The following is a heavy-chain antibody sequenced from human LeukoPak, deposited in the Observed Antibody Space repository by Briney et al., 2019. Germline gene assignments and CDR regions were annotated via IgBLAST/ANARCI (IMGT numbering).Heavy chain of an antibody. CDR2: IRSDGVDV. D-gene: IGHD4-11*01. J-gene: IGHJ4*02. CDR3: VKDLLQVTMRKLDH. V-gene: IGHV3-64D*06. CDR1: GFTFSSYA. Sequence: GGSLRLSCSVSGFTFSSYAMHWVRQAPGKGLEYVSVIRSDGVDVYYTDSVKGRFTISRDNSKNTLYLQMSSLRPEDTAVYYCVKDLLQVTMRKLDHWGQGTLVTVSS.